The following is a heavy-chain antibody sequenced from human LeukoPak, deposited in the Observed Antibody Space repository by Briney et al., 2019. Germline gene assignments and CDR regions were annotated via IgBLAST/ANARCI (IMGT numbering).Heavy chain of an antibody. Sequence: SQTLSLTCVISGDSVSSNSATWNWIRQSPSRGLEWLGRTYYRSKWYNDYVVSLKSRITINPDTSKNQFSLKLSSVTAADTAVYYCARTEAFCSDTSCSNWFDPWGQGTLVTVSS. J-gene: IGHJ5*02. CDR2: TYYRSKWYN. CDR3: ARTEAFCSDTSCSNWFDP. D-gene: IGHD2-2*01. CDR1: GDSVSSNSAT. V-gene: IGHV6-1*01.